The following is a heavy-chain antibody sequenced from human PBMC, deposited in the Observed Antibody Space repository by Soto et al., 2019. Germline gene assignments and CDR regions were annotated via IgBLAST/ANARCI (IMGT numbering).Heavy chain of an antibody. CDR2: IYSSGST. D-gene: IGHD2-21*01. Sequence: SETLSLTCTVSGDSVSSDNYYWTWIRQPPGKGLEWIGYIYSSGSTNYNPSLKSRVTISLDRSRNQFSLMLTSVTAADTAVYYCARDRVFQVWGQGTTVTVSS. J-gene: IGHJ6*02. CDR3: ARDRVFQV. CDR1: GDSVSSDNYY. V-gene: IGHV4-61*01.